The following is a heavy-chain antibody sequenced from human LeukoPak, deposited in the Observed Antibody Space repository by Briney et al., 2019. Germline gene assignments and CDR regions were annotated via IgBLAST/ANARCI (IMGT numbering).Heavy chain of an antibody. Sequence: SETLSFTCDVSGASISDSPYYWGWIRQSPGKGLEWIGSVLYSETTHYNPSLKNRVSVSVDTSKNQFSLDLRSVTAADTALYYCARHDFGVYDFSAFDIWGQGTLIRVSS. V-gene: IGHV4-39*01. CDR1: GASISDSPYY. CDR3: ARHDFGVYDFSAFDI. J-gene: IGHJ3*02. D-gene: IGHD5/OR15-5a*01. CDR2: VLYSETT.